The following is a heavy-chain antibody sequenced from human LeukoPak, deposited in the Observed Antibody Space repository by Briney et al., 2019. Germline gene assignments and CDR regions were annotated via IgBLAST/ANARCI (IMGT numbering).Heavy chain of an antibody. Sequence: ASVKVSCKASGGTFISYAISWVRQAPGQGLEWMGWISAYNGNTNYAQKLQGRVTMTTDTSTSTAYMELRSLRSDDTAVYYCARASGSSGWYDRSPHFGFDWGQGTLVTVSS. V-gene: IGHV1-18*01. CDR3: ARASGSSGWYDRSPHFGFD. D-gene: IGHD6-19*01. J-gene: IGHJ4*02. CDR1: GGTFISYA. CDR2: ISAYNGNT.